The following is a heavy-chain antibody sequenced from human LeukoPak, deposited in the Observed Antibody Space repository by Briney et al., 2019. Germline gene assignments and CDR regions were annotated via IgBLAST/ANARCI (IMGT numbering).Heavy chain of an antibody. Sequence: GGSLRLSCAASGFTFSSYSMNWVRQAPGKGLEWVSSISSRSSYIYYADSVKGRFTISRDNAKNSLYLQMNSLRSEDTAVYYCAAATLLWFGENYMDVWGKGTTVTISS. CDR1: GFTFSSYS. CDR2: ISSRSSYI. J-gene: IGHJ6*03. D-gene: IGHD3-10*01. CDR3: AAATLLWFGENYMDV. V-gene: IGHV3-21*04.